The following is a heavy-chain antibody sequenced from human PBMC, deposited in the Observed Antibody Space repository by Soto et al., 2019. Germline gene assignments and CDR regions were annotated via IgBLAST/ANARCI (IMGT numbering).Heavy chain of an antibody. D-gene: IGHD3-16*02. Sequence: EVQLVESGGGLVQPGRSLRLSCAASGFTFDDYAMHWVRQAPGKGLEWVSGISWNSGSIGYADSVKGRFTISRDNAKNSLYLQMNSLRAEDTALYYCAKAYYDYIWGSYRSYYFDYWGQGTLVTVSS. CDR3: AKAYYDYIWGSYRSYYFDY. CDR2: ISWNSGSI. V-gene: IGHV3-9*01. CDR1: GFTFDDYA. J-gene: IGHJ4*02.